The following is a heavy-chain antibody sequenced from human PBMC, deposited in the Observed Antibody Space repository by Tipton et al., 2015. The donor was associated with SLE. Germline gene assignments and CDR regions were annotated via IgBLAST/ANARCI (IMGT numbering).Heavy chain of an antibody. CDR1: GFTFSSYS. Sequence: SLRLSCAASGFTFSSYSMNWVRQAPGKGLEWVSYISSSSSTIYYADSVKGRFTISRDNAKNSLYLQMNSLRAEDTAVYYCARTPFYYYYYGMDVWGQGTTVTVSS. CDR3: ARTPFYYYYYGMDV. V-gene: IGHV3-48*01. J-gene: IGHJ6*02. CDR2: ISSSSSTI.